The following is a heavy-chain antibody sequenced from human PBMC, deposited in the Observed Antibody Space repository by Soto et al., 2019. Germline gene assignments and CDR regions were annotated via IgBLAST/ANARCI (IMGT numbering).Heavy chain of an antibody. J-gene: IGHJ4*02. V-gene: IGHV4-34*01. Sequence: SETLSLTCAVYGGCFSGYYWSWIRQPPGKGLEWIGEINHSVSTNYNPSLKSRVTISVDTSKNQFSLKLSSVTAADTAVYYCARVVDMLATNSQCWGKGNIVNISS. CDR2: INHSVST. D-gene: IGHD5-12*01. CDR3: ARVVDMLATNSQC. CDR1: GGCFSGYY.